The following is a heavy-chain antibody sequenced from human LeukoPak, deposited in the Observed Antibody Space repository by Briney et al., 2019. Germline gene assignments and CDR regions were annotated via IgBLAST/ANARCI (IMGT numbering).Heavy chain of an antibody. CDR1: ALTVSSNY. V-gene: IGHV3-53*01. CDR2: IYDGGGT. D-gene: IGHD2-8*02. CDR3: ASGRSYWYHLDY. Sequence: GGSLRLSCAVSALTVSSNYMTWVRQAPGKGLEWVSLIYDGGGTYYAASVQGRFSISRHLSKNTVDLQMNNLRLEDTAVYYCASGRSYWYHLDYWGRGTLVTVSS. J-gene: IGHJ4*02.